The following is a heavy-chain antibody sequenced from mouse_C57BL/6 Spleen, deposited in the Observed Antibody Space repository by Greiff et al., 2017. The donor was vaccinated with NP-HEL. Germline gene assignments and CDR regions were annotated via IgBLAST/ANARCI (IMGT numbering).Heavy chain of an antibody. V-gene: IGHV5-16*01. CDR3: ARDILYDGYPYYAMDY. D-gene: IGHD2-3*01. J-gene: IGHJ4*01. CDR2: INYDGSST. Sequence: EVMLVESEGGLVQPGSSMKLSCTASGFTFSDYYMAWVRQVPEKGLEWVANINYDGSSTYYLDSLKSRFIISRDNAKNILYLHMSSLKSEDTATYYCARDILYDGYPYYAMDYWGQGTSVTVSS. CDR1: GFTFSDYY.